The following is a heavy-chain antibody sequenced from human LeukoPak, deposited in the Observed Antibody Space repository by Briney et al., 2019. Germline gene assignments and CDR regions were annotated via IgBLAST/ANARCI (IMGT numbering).Heavy chain of an antibody. CDR2: IYYSGST. V-gene: IGHV4-31*03. CDR3: ARFEQQLAIDY. D-gene: IGHD6-13*01. Sequence: SETLSLTCTVSGGSISSGGYYWSWIRQHPGKGLEWIGYIYYSGSTYYNPSLKSRVTISVDTSKNQFSLKLCSVTAADTAVYYCARFEQQLAIDYWGQGTLVTVSS. CDR1: GGSISSGGYY. J-gene: IGHJ4*02.